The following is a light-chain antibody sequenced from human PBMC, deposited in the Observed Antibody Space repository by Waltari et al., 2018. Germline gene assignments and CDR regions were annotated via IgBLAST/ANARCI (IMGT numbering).Light chain of an antibody. V-gene: IGKV4-1*01. CDR2: WAS. CDR1: QSVLYSPNNKNY. Sequence: DIVMTQSPDSLAVSLGERATVNCKSSQSVLYSPNNKNYLAWYQQKPGQPPKLLIYWASTRGSGVPDRFSGSGSGTDFTLTISSLQAEDVAVYYCQQYANTPRTFGQGTTVEIK. CDR3: QQYANTPRT. J-gene: IGKJ1*01.